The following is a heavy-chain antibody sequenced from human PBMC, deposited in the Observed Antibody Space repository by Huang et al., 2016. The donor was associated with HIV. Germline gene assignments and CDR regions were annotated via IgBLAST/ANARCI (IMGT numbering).Heavy chain of an antibody. J-gene: IGHJ4*02. CDR3: AKGGSAAAVLDF. V-gene: IGHV3-30*18. CDR2: ISYDAKTK. Sequence: QVQLVESGGGVVQPGRSLRISCAASGFTFSSYGMHGVRQAPGKGLEGVAVISYDAKTKYYAASVKGRFSSSRDNSKTTVYLQLNSLRLEDTAVYYCAKGGSAAAVLDFWGQGTLVTVSS. D-gene: IGHD6-13*01. CDR1: GFTFSSYG.